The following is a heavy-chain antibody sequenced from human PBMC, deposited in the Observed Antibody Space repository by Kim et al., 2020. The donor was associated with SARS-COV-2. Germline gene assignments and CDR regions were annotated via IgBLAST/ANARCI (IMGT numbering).Heavy chain of an antibody. D-gene: IGHD2-15*01. V-gene: IGHV4-39*01. CDR3: ARHPGYCSGGSCFDY. J-gene: IGHJ4*02. Sequence: PCLKSRVTISVDTSKNQFSLKLSSVTAADTAVYYCARHPGYCSGGSCFDYWGQGTLVTVSS.